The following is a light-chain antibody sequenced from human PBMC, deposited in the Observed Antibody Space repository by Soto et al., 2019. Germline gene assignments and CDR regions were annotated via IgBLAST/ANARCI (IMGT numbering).Light chain of an antibody. CDR1: QSVSSSY. CDR2: GAS. V-gene: IGKV3-20*01. J-gene: IGKJ4*01. CDR3: QQYGSSPPD. Sequence: EIVLTQSPGTLSLYPGERATLSCRASQSVSSSYLAWYQQKPGQAPRLLIYGASSRATGIPDRFSGSGSGTDFTLTISRLEPEDFAVYYCQQYGSSPPDFGGATMA.